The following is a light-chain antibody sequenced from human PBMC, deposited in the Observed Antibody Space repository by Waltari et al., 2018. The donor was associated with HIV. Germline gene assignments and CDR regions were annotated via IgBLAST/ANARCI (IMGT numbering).Light chain of an antibody. CDR3: MQSTQLPIT. CDR2: EVS. V-gene: IGKV2D-29*01. J-gene: IGKJ5*01. CDR1: QSLLPSDGNTY. Sequence: DIVMTQTPLSLSVPPGRPASISCMSTQSLLPSDGNTYLYWYLQKAGQPPQLLIYEVSNRFSGVPDRFSGSGSGTYFTLKISRVEAEDVGVYYCMQSTQLPITFGQGTRLEIK.